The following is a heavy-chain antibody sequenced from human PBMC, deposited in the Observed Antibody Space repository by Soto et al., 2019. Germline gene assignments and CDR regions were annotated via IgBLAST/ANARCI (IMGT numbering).Heavy chain of an antibody. CDR3: AKPGVMDYYDSSGYSRGLFDY. D-gene: IGHD3-22*01. V-gene: IGHV3-30*18. CDR1: GFTFSSYG. J-gene: IGHJ4*02. CDR2: ISYDESNK. Sequence: PGGSLRLSCAASGFTFSSYGMHWVRQAPGKGLEWVAVISYDESNKXXAXSVKGRFTISRDNSKNTLYLQMNSLRAEDTAVYYCAKPGVMDYYDSSGYSRGLFDYWGQGTLVTVSS.